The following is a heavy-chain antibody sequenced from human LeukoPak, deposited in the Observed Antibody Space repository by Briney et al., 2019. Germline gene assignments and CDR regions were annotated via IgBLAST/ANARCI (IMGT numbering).Heavy chain of an antibody. CDR3: ASERSSLDIVASAFDY. CDR1: GFTFSSYA. V-gene: IGHV3-23*01. CDR2: ISGSGGST. Sequence: RAGGSLRLSYAASGFTFSSYAMSWVRQAPGKGLEWVSAISGSGGSTYYADSVKGRFTISRDNSKNTLYLQMNSLRAEDTAVYYCASERSSLDIVASAFDYWGQGTLVTVSS. D-gene: IGHD5-12*01. J-gene: IGHJ4*02.